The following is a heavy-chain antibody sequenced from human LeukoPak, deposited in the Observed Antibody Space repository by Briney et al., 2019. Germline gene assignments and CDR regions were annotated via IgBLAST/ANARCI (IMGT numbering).Heavy chain of an antibody. CDR1: GFTFSSYE. Sequence: GSLGLSCAASGFTFSSYEMNWVRQAPGKGLEWVSSISSSSSYIYYADSVKGRFTISRDNAKNSLYLQMNSLRAEDTAVYYCARDGDFWSGYPDAFDIWGQGTMVTVSS. J-gene: IGHJ3*02. V-gene: IGHV3-21*01. CDR2: ISSSSSYI. CDR3: ARDGDFWSGYPDAFDI. D-gene: IGHD3-3*01.